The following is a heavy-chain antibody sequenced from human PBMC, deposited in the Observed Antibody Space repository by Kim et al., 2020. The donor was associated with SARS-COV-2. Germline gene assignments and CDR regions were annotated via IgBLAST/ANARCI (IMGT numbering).Heavy chain of an antibody. V-gene: IGHV3-30*02. Sequence: RFTISRDNSKNTLYLQMNSLRAEDTAVYYCAKDLMAAALLNYYYYYYMDVWGKGTTVTVSS. CDR3: AKDLMAAALLNYYYYYYMDV. D-gene: IGHD6-13*01. J-gene: IGHJ6*03.